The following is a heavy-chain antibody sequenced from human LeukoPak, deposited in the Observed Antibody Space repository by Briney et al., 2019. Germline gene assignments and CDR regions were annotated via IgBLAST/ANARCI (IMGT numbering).Heavy chain of an antibody. J-gene: IGHJ4*02. Sequence: SETLSLTCTVSGGSISSSSYYWGWIRQPPGKGLEWIGSIYYSGSTYYNPSLKSRVTISVDTSKNQFSLKLSSVTAADTAVYYCATSGLLEWLSGDFYYFDYWGQGTLVTVSS. D-gene: IGHD3-3*01. CDR1: GGSISSSSYY. CDR2: IYYSGST. V-gene: IGHV4-39*01. CDR3: ATSGLLEWLSGDFYYFDY.